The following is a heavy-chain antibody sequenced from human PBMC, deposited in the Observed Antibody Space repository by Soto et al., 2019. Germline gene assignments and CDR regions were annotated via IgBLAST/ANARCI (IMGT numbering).Heavy chain of an antibody. Sequence: QLVQSAAEVKKPGASVKVSCMTSGYTFNDYEINWVRQATGQGLEWIGWMNPNSGETGYAQRFEGRVTMTTSSSLSTAYLELSSLTSDDTAVYYCARIAMPARPRWYNWFDPWGQGPLVTVSS. J-gene: IGHJ5*02. CDR2: MNPNSGET. D-gene: IGHD2-2*01. CDR3: ARIAMPARPRWYNWFDP. CDR1: GYTFNDYE. V-gene: IGHV1-8*02.